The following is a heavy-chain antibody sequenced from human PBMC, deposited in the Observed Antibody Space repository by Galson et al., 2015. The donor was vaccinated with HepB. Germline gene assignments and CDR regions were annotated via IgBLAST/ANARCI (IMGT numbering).Heavy chain of an antibody. Sequence: SLRLSCAASGFTFSSYWMSWVRQAPGKGLEWVANIKQDGSEKYYVDSVKGRFTISRDNAKNSLYLQMNSLRAEDTAVHYCVKSFYDFDLWGRGTLVTVSS. J-gene: IGHJ2*01. CDR2: IKQDGSEK. CDR3: VKSFYDFDL. D-gene: IGHD5/OR15-5a*01. V-gene: IGHV3-7*01. CDR1: GFTFSSYW.